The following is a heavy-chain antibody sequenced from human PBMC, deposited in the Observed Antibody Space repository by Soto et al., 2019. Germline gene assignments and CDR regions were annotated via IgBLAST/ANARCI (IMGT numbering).Heavy chain of an antibody. CDR1: GFTFSSYA. D-gene: IGHD3-3*01. J-gene: IGHJ4*02. V-gene: IGHV3-23*01. CDR2: ISGSGGST. Sequence: EVQLLESGGGLVQPGGSLRLSCAASGFTFSSYAMSWVRQAPGKGLEWVSAISGSGGSTYYADSVKGRFTISRDNSKNTLYLQMKSLRAEDTAVYYCATPWGDFWSGYLTYWGQGTLVTVSS. CDR3: ATPWGDFWSGYLTY.